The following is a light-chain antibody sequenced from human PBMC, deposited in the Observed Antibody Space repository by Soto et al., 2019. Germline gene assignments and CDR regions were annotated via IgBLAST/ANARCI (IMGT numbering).Light chain of an antibody. CDR1: SSDVGDNNY. V-gene: IGLV2-14*01. CDR3: SSYTGSSTLDV. Sequence: QSALTQPASVSGSPGQSITISCTGTSSDVGDNNYVSWYQQHPGKAPKLMIYDVTHRPSGISNRFSGSKSGNTASLTISGLQAEDEADYYCSSYTGSSTLDVFGTGTKVTVL. J-gene: IGLJ1*01. CDR2: DVT.